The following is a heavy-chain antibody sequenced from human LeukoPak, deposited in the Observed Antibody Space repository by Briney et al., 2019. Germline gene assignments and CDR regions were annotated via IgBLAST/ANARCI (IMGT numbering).Heavy chain of an antibody. CDR2: IWYDGSNK. CDR1: GFTFSSYG. D-gene: IGHD6-13*01. CDR3: ARDGEIGVSIAAAGSYYGMDV. J-gene: IGHJ6*02. Sequence: GRSLRLPCAASGFTFSSYGMHWVRQAPGKGLEWVAVIWYDGSNKYYADSVKGRFTISRDNSKNTLYLQMNSLRAEDTAVYYCARDGEIGVSIAAAGSYYGMDVWGQGTTVTVSS. V-gene: IGHV3-33*01.